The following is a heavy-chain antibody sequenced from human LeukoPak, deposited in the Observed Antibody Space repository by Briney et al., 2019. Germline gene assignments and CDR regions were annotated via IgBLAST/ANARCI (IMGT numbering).Heavy chain of an antibody. Sequence: EPLKISCNGSRSSFTNYWNGWVRQVPGKGMEWMGIIYPGDSDTRYSPSFQGQVTISADKSISTAYLQWSSLKASATAMYSCARPSPSLAAPDYWGQGTLVTASS. D-gene: IGHD6-25*01. V-gene: IGHV5-51*01. CDR2: IYPGDSDT. CDR3: ARPSPSLAAPDY. J-gene: IGHJ4*02. CDR1: RSSFTNYW.